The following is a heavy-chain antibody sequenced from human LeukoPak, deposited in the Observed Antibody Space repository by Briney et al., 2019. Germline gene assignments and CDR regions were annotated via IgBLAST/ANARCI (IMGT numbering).Heavy chain of an antibody. Sequence: GASVKVSCKASGGTFSSYAISWVRQAPGQGLEWMGGIIPIFGTANYAQKFQGRVTITADESTSTAYMELSSLRSEDTAVYYCARAGDIVVVPAFHWGQGTLVTVSS. CDR2: IIPIFGTA. J-gene: IGHJ4*02. D-gene: IGHD2-2*01. CDR1: GGTFSSYA. CDR3: ARAGDIVVVPAFH. V-gene: IGHV1-69*13.